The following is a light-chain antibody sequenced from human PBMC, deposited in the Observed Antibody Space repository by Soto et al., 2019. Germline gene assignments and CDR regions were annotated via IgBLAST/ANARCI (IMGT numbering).Light chain of an antibody. CDR1: QGLVNW. J-gene: IGKJ4*01. CDR2: ASS. V-gene: IGKV1-12*01. CDR3: QQTSSFPLT. Sequence: DIQVTQSPSSVSASVGDRVTITCRASQGLVNWLAWYQQKPGKAPKLLIYASSSFQSGVPSRFSGIGSETDFALTISSLQPEDFATYYCQQTSSFPLTFGGGTKVEIK.